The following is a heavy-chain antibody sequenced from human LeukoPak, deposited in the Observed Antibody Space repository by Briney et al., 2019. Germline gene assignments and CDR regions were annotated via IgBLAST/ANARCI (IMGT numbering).Heavy chain of an antibody. CDR1: GGSISSYY. J-gene: IGHJ3*02. V-gene: IGHV4-59*01. CDR2: IYYSGST. CDR3: ARDLEEDAFDI. Sequence: SETLSLTCTVSGGSISSYYWSWIRQPPGKGLEWIGYIYYSGSTNYNPSLKSRVTISVDTSKSQFSLKLSSVTAADTAVYYCARDLEEDAFDIWGQGTMVTVSS.